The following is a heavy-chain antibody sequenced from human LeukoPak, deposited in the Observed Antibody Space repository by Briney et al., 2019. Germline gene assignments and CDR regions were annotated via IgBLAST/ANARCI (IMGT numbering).Heavy chain of an antibody. Sequence: GGSLRLSCAASGFTFSSCAMSWVRQAPGKGLEWVSAMSGSGGSTYYADSVKGRFTISRDNSKNTLYLQMNSLRAEDTAVYYCAKLSCSSIICRIDYWGQATLVTVSS. CDR1: GFTFSSCA. D-gene: IGHD2-2*01. V-gene: IGHV3-23*01. J-gene: IGHJ4*02. CDR2: MSGSGGST. CDR3: AKLSCSSIICRIDY.